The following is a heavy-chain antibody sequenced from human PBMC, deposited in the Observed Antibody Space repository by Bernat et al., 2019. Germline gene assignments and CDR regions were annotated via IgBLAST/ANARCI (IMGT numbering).Heavy chain of an antibody. CDR3: ASVDSSSYYTSYYYMDV. CDR2: IIPIFGTA. J-gene: IGHJ6*03. CDR1: GGTFSSYA. V-gene: IGHV1-69*01. D-gene: IGHD6-6*01. Sequence: QVQLVQSGAEVKKPGSSVKVSCKASGGTFSSYAISWVRQAPGQGLEWMGGIIPIFGTANYAQKFQGRVTITADESTSTAYMELSSLRSEDTAVYYCASVDSSSYYTSYYYMDVWGKGTTVTVSS.